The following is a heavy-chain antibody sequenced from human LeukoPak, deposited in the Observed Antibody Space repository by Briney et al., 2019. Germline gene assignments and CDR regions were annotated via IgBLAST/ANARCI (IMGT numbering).Heavy chain of an antibody. V-gene: IGHV3-7*01. J-gene: IGHJ4*02. CDR1: GFTFSSYW. CDR3: ARDLYRIVVVPHYFDY. Sequence: PGGCLRLSCAASGFTFSSYWMSWVRQAPGKGLEWVANIKQDGSEKYYVDSVKGRFTISRDNAKNSLYLQMNGLRAEDTAVYYCARDLYRIVVVPHYFDYWGQGTLVTVSS. D-gene: IGHD3-22*01. CDR2: IKQDGSEK.